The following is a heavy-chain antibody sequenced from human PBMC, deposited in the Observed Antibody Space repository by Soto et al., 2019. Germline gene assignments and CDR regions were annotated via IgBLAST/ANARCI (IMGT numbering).Heavy chain of an antibody. D-gene: IGHD5-18*01. CDR3: ARGTARGYYNWFDP. V-gene: IGHV4-34*01. CDR1: GGSFSGYY. J-gene: IGHJ5*02. CDR2: INRSGST. Sequence: SETLSLTCAVYGGSFSGYYWSWIRQPPGKGLEWIGEINRSGSTNYNPSLKSRVTISVDTSKNQFSLKLSSVTAADTAVYYCARGTARGYYNWFDPWGQGTLVTVSS.